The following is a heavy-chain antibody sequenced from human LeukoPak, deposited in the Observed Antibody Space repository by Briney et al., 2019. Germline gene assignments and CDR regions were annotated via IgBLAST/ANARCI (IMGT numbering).Heavy chain of an antibody. CDR2: IYSGGST. CDR1: GFTVSSNY. Sequence: GGSLRLSCAASGFTVSSNYMSWVRQAPGKGLEWVSVIYSGGSTCYADPVKGRFTISRDNSKNTLYLQMNSLRAEDTAVYYCARDLVSNYEDSGYYYYGMDVWGQGTTVTVSS. CDR3: ARDLVSNYEDSGYYYYGMDV. D-gene: IGHD4-11*01. V-gene: IGHV3-53*01. J-gene: IGHJ6*02.